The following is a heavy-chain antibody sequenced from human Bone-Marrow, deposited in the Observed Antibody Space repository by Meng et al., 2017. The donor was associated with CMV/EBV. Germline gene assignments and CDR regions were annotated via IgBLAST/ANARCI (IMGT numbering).Heavy chain of an antibody. CDR2: ISVYNGNT. D-gene: IGHD5-24*01. V-gene: IGHV1-18*01. J-gene: IGHJ6*02. Sequence: ASVKVSCQSSGYTFTSYGISWVRQAPGQGLEWMGWISVYNGNTNYVQSLQGRVTMTTDTSTSTAYMEMRSLRSDDTAVYYCARSGDGYSFGYYGMDVWGQGTTVTVSS. CDR3: ARSGDGYSFGYYGMDV. CDR1: GYTFTSYG.